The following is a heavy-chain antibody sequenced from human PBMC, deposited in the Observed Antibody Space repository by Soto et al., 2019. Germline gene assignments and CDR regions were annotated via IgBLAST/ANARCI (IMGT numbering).Heavy chain of an antibody. CDR1: GDSISSFY. Sequence: PSETLSLTCTVSGDSISSFYWTWIRQPPGKGLEWVGYIFSSGSTNYNPSLKSRVTISVDTSESQFSLKLTSVTAADTAVYYCARVGYCSSTPCWPIGYFEYWGQGTLVTVSS. V-gene: IGHV4-59*01. CDR2: IFSSGST. D-gene: IGHD2-2*01. J-gene: IGHJ4*02. CDR3: ARVGYCSSTPCWPIGYFEY.